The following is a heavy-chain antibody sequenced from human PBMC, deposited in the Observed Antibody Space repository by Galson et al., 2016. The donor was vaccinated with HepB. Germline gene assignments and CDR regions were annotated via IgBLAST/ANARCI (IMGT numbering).Heavy chain of an antibody. CDR1: GYTFTTYY. J-gene: IGHJ6*02. V-gene: IGHV1-46*01. D-gene: IGHD6-6*01. CDR2: INPSGTST. CDR3: ARDLYSSSSGQEGMDI. Sequence: SCKASGYTFTTYYIHWVRQAPGQGLEWVGDINPSGTSTSYAQKFQGRVTVSRDTSTSTVYMELSSLRSEDTAVYYCARDLYSSSSGQEGMDIWGQGTTVTVAS.